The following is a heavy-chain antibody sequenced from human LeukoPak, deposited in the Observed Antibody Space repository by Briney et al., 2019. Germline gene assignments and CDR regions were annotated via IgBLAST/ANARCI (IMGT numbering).Heavy chain of an antibody. CDR2: IIPILGIA. CDR3: ARGDGDPTRPFDY. J-gene: IGHJ4*02. Sequence: SVKVSCKASGGTFSSYAISWVRQAPGQGLEWMGRIIPILGIANYAQKFQGRVTITADKSTSTAYMELSSLRSEDTAVYYCARGDGDPTRPFDYWGQGTLVTVSS. V-gene: IGHV1-69*04. CDR1: GGTFSSYA. D-gene: IGHD4-17*01.